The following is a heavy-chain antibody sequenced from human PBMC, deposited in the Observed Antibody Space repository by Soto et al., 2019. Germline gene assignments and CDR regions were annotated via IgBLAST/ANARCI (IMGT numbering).Heavy chain of an antibody. J-gene: IGHJ6*02. D-gene: IGHD3-3*01. CDR2: ISSSSSYI. Sequence: GGSLRLSCAASGFTFSSYSMNWVRQAPGKGLEWVSSISSSSSYIYYADSVKGRFTISRDNAKNSLYLQMNSLRADDTAVYYCARSAIGEITIFGAVSYGMDVWGQGTTVTVSS. CDR3: ARSAIGEITIFGAVSYGMDV. CDR1: GFTFSSYS. V-gene: IGHV3-21*04.